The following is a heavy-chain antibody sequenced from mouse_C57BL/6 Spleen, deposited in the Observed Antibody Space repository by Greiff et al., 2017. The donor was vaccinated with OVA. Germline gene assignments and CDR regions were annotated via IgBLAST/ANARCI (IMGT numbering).Heavy chain of an antibody. CDR3: AREGYYSHYVHYAMDD. D-gene: IGHD2-5*01. CDR1: GYTFTSYW. V-gene: IGHV1-53*01. Sequence: QVQLQQPGTELVKPGASVKLSCKASGYTFTSYWMHWVKQRPGQGLEWIGNINPSSGGTNYNEKFKSKATLTVDNSSTTAYMQLSSLTSEDSAVYYCAREGYYSHYVHYAMDDWGQRTSVTVAS. J-gene: IGHJ4*01. CDR2: INPSSGGT.